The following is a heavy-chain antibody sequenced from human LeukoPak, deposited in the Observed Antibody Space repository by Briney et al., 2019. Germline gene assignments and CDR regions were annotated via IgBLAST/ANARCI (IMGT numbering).Heavy chain of an antibody. Sequence: SETLSLTCTVSGGSISGSSYYWGWIRQPPGKGLEWIGYIYYSGSTNYNPSLKSRVTISVDTSKNQFSLKLSSVTAADTAVYYCARQPRTVAGPYFFDYWGQGTLVTVSS. V-gene: IGHV4-39*01. CDR1: GGSISGSSYY. CDR2: IYYSGST. CDR3: ARQPRTVAGPYFFDY. D-gene: IGHD6-19*01. J-gene: IGHJ4*02.